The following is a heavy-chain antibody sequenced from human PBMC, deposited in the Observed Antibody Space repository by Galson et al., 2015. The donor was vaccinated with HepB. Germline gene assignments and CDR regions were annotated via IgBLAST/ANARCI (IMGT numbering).Heavy chain of an antibody. J-gene: IGHJ6*02. CDR1: GFTFSNYN. CDR3: ARDHPHYGDYVSVNYYYGMDV. CDR2: ISSSSSYI. V-gene: IGHV3-21*01. Sequence: SLRLSCAASGFTFSNYNMNWVRQAPGKGLERVSSISSSSSYIYYADSVKGRFTISRDNAKNSLHLQMNSLRAEDTAVYYCARDHPHYGDYVSVNYYYGMDVWGQGTTVTVS. D-gene: IGHD4-17*01.